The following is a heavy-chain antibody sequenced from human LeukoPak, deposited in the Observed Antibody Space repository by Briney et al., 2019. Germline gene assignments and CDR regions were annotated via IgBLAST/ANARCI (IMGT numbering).Heavy chain of an antibody. D-gene: IGHD3-22*01. J-gene: IGHJ4*02. V-gene: IGHV4-34*01. CDR2: INHSGST. Sequence: PSETLSLTCAVYGGSFSGYYWSWIRQPPGKGLEWIGEINHSGSTNYNPSLKSRVTISVDTSKNQFSLTLSSVTAADTAVYYCARAYYDKADWGQGTLVTVSS. CDR3: ARAYYDKAD. CDR1: GGSFSGYY.